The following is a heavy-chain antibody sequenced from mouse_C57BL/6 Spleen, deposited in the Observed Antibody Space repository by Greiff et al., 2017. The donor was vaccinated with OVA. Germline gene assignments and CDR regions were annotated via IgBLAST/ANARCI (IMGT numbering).Heavy chain of an antibody. V-gene: IGHV1-69*01. J-gene: IGHJ2*01. D-gene: IGHD1-1*01. CDR2: IDPSDSYT. CDR3: ARGNYYCSGDY. Sequence: VQLQQPGAELVMPGASVKLSCKASGYTFTSYWMHWVKQRPGQGLEWIGEIDPSDSYTNYNQKFKGKSTLTVDKSSSTAYMQLSSLTSEDSAVYYCARGNYYCSGDYWGQGTTLTVSS. CDR1: GYTFTSYW.